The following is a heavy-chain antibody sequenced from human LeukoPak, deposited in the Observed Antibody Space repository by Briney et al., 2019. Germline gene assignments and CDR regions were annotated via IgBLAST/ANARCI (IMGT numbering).Heavy chain of an antibody. D-gene: IGHD2-2*01. CDR1: GYTFTSYG. J-gene: IGHJ6*03. Sequence: ASVKVSCKASGYTFTSYGISWVRQAPGQGLEWMGWISAYNGNTNYAQKLQGRVTMTTDTSTSTAYMELRSLRSDDTAVYYCARLGYCSSTSCQIITSYYYCYYYMDDWGKGTTVTVSS. CDR2: ISAYNGNT. V-gene: IGHV1-18*01. CDR3: ARLGYCSSTSCQIITSYYYCYYYMDD.